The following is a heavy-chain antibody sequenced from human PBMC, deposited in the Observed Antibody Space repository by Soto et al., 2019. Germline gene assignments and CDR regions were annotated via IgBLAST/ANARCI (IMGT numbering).Heavy chain of an antibody. J-gene: IGHJ1*01. CDR2: ISCCGGST. D-gene: IGHD6-19*01. Sequence: GSLRLSCEASGFNFKKFAMGWVRQAPGEGLEWVSGISCCGGSTFYADSVKGRFSLARDDSKNTLSLQLNSLRVEDTAHYYCAKADGEQWLIPHLDNWGQGTQVTVSS. CDR1: GFNFKKFA. CDR3: AKADGEQWLIPHLDN. V-gene: IGHV3-23*01.